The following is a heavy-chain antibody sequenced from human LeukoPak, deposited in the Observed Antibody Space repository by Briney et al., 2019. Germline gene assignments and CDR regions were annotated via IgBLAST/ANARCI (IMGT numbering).Heavy chain of an antibody. J-gene: IGHJ4*02. CDR2: ISGSGGST. CDR3: ARSIPRYDGSAYYPDY. V-gene: IGHV3-23*01. CDR1: GFTFSSYA. Sequence: GGSLRLSCAASGFTFSSYAMSWVRQAPGKGLEWVSTISGSGGSTHHADSVKGRFTISRDNSKNTLYLQMNSLRAEDTAIYYCARSIPRYDGSAYYPDYWGQGTLVTVSS. D-gene: IGHD3-22*01.